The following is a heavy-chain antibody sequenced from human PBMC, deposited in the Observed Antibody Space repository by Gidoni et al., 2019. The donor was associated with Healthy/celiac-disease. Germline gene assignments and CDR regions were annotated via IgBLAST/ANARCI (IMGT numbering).Heavy chain of an antibody. CDR1: GFPFRSYA. V-gene: IGHV3-23*01. Sequence: EVPLLESGGGLVQPGGSLRLSCAASGFPFRSYAMRWVRQAPGKGLEWVSAISGSGGSTYYADSVKGRFTISRDNSKNTLYLQMNSLRAEDTAVYYCAKDQRFGELPSRVWGQGTTVTVSS. CDR2: ISGSGGST. CDR3: AKDQRFGELPSRV. D-gene: IGHD3-10*01. J-gene: IGHJ6*02.